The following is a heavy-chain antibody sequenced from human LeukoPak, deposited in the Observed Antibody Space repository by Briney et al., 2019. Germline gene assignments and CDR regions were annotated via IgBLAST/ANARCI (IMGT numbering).Heavy chain of an antibody. J-gene: IGHJ5*02. CDR1: GGSFSGYY. CDR3: ARGGDPAAQYWFGP. CDR2: INHSGST. V-gene: IGHV4-34*01. D-gene: IGHD2-2*01. Sequence: SETLSLTCAVYGGSFSGYYWSWIRQPPGKGLEWIGEINHSGSTNYNPSLKSRVTISVDASKNQFSLKLSSVTAADTAVYYCARGGDPAAQYWFGPWGQGTLVTVSS.